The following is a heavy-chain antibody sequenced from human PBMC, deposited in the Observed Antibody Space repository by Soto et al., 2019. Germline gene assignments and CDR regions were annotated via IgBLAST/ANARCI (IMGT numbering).Heavy chain of an antibody. D-gene: IGHD3-10*01. CDR3: ARAELLWFGDFDY. Sequence: GGSLRLSCAASGFTFSSYWMHWVRQAPGKGLVWVSRINSDGSSTSYADSVKGRFTISRDNAKNTLYLQMNSLRAEDTAVYYCARAELLWFGDFDYWGHGTLVTVSS. V-gene: IGHV3-74*01. J-gene: IGHJ4*01. CDR2: INSDGSST. CDR1: GFTFSSYW.